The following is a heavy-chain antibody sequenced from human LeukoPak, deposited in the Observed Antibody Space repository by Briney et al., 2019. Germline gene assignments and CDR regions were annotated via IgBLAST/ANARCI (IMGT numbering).Heavy chain of an antibody. CDR1: GGTFSSYA. CDR2: IIPIFGTA. CDR3: ARGPITMVRGVINDDYYYMDV. Sequence: SVKVSCKASGGTFSSYAISWVRQAPGQGLEWMGGIIPIFGTANYAQKFQGRVTITADESTSTAYMELSSLRSEDTAVYYCARGPITMVRGVINDDYYYMDVWGKGTTVTISS. J-gene: IGHJ6*03. D-gene: IGHD3-10*01. V-gene: IGHV1-69*13.